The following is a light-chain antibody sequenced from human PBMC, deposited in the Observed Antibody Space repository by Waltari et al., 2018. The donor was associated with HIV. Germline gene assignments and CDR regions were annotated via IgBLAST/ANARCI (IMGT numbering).Light chain of an antibody. CDR2: SAS. V-gene: IGKV1-39*01. J-gene: IGKJ1*01. Sequence: DIQMTQFPSSLSASVGDRVTASCRANQTISKFLNWYQHKAGEAPNLLISSASNLHGGVPSRFGGGGSGTDFALTITTLQPEDFAVYYCQQTHSAPWTFGQGT. CDR3: QQTHSAPWT. CDR1: QTISKF.